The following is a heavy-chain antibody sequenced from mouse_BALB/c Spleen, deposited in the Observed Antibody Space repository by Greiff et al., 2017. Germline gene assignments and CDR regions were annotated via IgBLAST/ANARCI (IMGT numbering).Heavy chain of an antibody. V-gene: IGHV1-14*01. CDR1: GYTFTSYV. CDR3: ARGNCDWYFDV. J-gene: IGHJ1*01. CDR2: INPYNDGT. D-gene: IGHD2-1*01. Sequence: EVQLQQSGPELVNPGASVKMSCKASGYTFTSYVMHWVKQKPGQGLEWIGYINPYNDGTKYNEKFKGKATLTSDKASSTAYMELSSLTSEDSAVYYCARGNCDWYFDVWGAGTPVTVSS.